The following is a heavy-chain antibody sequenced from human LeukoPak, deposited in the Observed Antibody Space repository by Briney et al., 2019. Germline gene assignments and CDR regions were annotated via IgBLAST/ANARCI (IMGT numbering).Heavy chain of an antibody. CDR2: INPSGGST. V-gene: IGHV1-46*01. D-gene: IGHD3-22*01. CDR3: ATILPPDYYDSSGYFDY. Sequence: ASVKVSCTASGYTFTSYYMHWVRQAPGQGLEWMGIINPSGGSTSYAQKFQGRVTMTRDMSTSTVYMELSSLRSGDTAVYYCATILPPDYYDSSGYFDYWGQGTLVTVSS. CDR1: GYTFTSYY. J-gene: IGHJ4*02.